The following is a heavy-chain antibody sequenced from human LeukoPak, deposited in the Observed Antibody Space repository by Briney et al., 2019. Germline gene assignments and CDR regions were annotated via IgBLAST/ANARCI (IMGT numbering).Heavy chain of an antibody. Sequence: PGGSLRLSCAASGFTVSSTYMSWVRQAPGKGLEWVSVICSGGSTYYADSVKGRFTISRDNSKNTLYLQMNSLRAEDTAVYYCARHTYSSGYLVWGRGSLVTVSS. J-gene: IGHJ4*02. D-gene: IGHD3-22*01. CDR2: ICSGGST. V-gene: IGHV3-66*04. CDR3: ARHTYSSGYLV. CDR1: GFTVSSTY.